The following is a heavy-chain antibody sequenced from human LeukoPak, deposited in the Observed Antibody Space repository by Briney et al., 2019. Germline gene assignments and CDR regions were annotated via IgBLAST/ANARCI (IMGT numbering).Heavy chain of an antibody. CDR3: AKVGSSSWDDYYYYYMDV. D-gene: IGHD6-13*01. CDR1: GFTFSSYG. Sequence: QTGGSLRLSCAASGFTFSSYGMSWVRQAPGKGLEWVSAISGSGGSTYYADSVKGRFTISRDNSKNTLYLQMNSLRAEDTAVYYCAKVGSSSWDDYYYYYMDVWGKGTTVTISS. V-gene: IGHV3-23*01. CDR2: ISGSGGST. J-gene: IGHJ6*03.